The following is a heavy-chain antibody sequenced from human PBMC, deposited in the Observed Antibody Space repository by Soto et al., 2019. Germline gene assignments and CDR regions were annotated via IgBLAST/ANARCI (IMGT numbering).Heavy chain of an antibody. CDR1: GGTFSSYA. V-gene: IGHV1-69*12. CDR3: ARDGGVYDYGPFDY. J-gene: IGHJ4*02. Sequence: QVQLVQSGAEVKKPGSSVKVSCKASGGTFSSYAISWVRQAPGQGLEWMGGIIPIFSTADYAQKFQRRVTTTAVESTSTAYMELSSLRSEDTAVYYCARDGGVYDYGPFDYWGQGTLGTVAS. D-gene: IGHD4-17*01. CDR2: IIPIFSTA.